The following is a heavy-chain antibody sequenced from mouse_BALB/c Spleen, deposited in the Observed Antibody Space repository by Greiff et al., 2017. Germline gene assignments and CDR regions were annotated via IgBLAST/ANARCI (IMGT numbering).Heavy chain of an antibody. CDR3: ARPYYGNYGPMDY. V-gene: IGHV1-7*01. Sequence: QVQLKQSGAELAKPGASVKMSCKASGYTFTSYWMHWVKQRPGQGLEWIGYINPSTGYTEYNQKFKDKATLTADKSSSTAYMQLSSLTSEDSAVYYCARPYYGNYGPMDYWGQGTSVTVSS. CDR1: GYTFTSYW. D-gene: IGHD2-10*01. J-gene: IGHJ4*01. CDR2: INPSTGYT.